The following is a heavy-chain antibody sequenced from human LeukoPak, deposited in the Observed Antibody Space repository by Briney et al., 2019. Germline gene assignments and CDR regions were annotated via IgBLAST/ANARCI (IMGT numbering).Heavy chain of an antibody. J-gene: IGHJ4*02. Sequence: SETLSLTCTVSGASITGVIFYCSSIRQSPGKGLEWIGAIHNSRGTSYNPSLESRLTISVDPSENKLFLKMTSVTDADTATYYCGDFDGKTDYWGQGTLVTVSS. CDR2: IHNSRGT. CDR1: GASITGVIFY. D-gene: IGHD2-21*02. V-gene: IGHV4-30-4*01. CDR3: GDFDGKTDY.